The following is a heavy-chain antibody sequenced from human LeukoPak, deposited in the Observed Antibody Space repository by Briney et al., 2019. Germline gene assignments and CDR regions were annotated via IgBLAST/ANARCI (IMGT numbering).Heavy chain of an antibody. Sequence: ASVKVSCKASGYTFTSYAMNWVRQAPGQGLEWMGWINPNSGGTNYAQKFQGRVTITADESTSTAYMELSSLRSEDTAVYYCARAPVGYCSSTSCYKVVDIWGQGTMVTVSS. CDR1: GYTFTSYA. CDR2: INPNSGGT. V-gene: IGHV1-69*13. CDR3: ARAPVGYCSSTSCYKVVDI. D-gene: IGHD2-2*02. J-gene: IGHJ3*02.